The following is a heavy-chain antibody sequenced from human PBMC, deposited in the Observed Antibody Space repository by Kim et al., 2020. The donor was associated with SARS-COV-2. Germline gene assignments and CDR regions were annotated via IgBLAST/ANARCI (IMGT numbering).Heavy chain of an antibody. D-gene: IGHD2-2*01. CDR3: TRRDAFKFVY. CDR2: ITSGSSDM. CDR1: GFIFGSFS. J-gene: IGHJ4*02. V-gene: IGHV3-21*06. Sequence: GGSLRLSCAASGFIFGSFSMNWVRQAPGKGLEWVSSITSGSSDMSYADSVKGRFTISRDNTKNSLYLQMDSLRAEDTALYYCTRRDAFKFVYRGQGALVTFSS.